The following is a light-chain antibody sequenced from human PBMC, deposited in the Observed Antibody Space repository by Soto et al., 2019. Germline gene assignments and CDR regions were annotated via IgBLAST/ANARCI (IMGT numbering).Light chain of an antibody. V-gene: IGKV3-20*01. CDR2: GGS. Sequence: EIELTQSPGTQSLSPGERATLSCRPSQSVSSIYLAWYQQKPGQAPRLLIYGGSSRATGIPDRFSGSGSGTDFTLTISRLEPEDFAVYYCQQYGLSPRTFGQGTKVDIK. CDR3: QQYGLSPRT. CDR1: QSVSSIY. J-gene: IGKJ1*01.